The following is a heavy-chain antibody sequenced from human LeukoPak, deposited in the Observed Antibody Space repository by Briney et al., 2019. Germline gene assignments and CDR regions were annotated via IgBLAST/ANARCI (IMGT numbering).Heavy chain of an antibody. CDR1: GFTFSNYA. D-gene: IGHD1-26*01. CDR2: ITSNGEST. Sequence: PGGSLRLSCSASGFTFSNYAMLWVRQAPGKGLEYVSVITSNGESTDYADSVKGRFTISRDNSKITLYLQMSGLRTEDTAVYYCVKGGATVLDYFDYWGQGTLVTVSS. J-gene: IGHJ4*02. V-gene: IGHV3-64D*06. CDR3: VKGGATVLDYFDY.